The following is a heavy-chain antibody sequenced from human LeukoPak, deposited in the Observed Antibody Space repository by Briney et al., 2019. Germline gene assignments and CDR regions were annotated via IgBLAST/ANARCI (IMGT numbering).Heavy chain of an antibody. CDR1: GYSFTNYW. J-gene: IGHJ4*02. Sequence: GESLKISCKGSGYSFTNYWIGWVRQLPGKGLEGMGVIYPGDSDTRYSPSFQGQVTISADKSISTAYLQWSSLKASDTAMYYCAGQYSGTYYRSFDCWGQGTLVTVSS. D-gene: IGHD3-10*01. CDR3: AGQYSGTYYRSFDC. V-gene: IGHV5-51*01. CDR2: IYPGDSDT.